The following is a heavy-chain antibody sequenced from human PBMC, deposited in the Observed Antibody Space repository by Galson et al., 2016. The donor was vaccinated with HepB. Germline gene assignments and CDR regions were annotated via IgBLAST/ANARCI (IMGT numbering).Heavy chain of an antibody. CDR3: VQVGDATAS. Sequence: SLRLSCAASGFIFSNAWMHWVRQAPGKGLEWVSGISVASDKTYDADSVKGRFTISRDNSKSTLYLQMSSLRTEDTAVYYCVQVGDATASWGQGTLVTVSS. CDR1: GFIFSNAW. J-gene: IGHJ4*02. V-gene: IGHV3-23*01. D-gene: IGHD3-16*01. CDR2: ISVASDKT.